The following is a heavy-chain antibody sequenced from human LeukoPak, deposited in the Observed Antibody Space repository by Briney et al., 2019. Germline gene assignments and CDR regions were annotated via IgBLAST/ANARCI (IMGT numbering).Heavy chain of an antibody. CDR2: ISGSGGST. J-gene: IGHJ4*02. V-gene: IGHV3-23*01. CDR3: ARAEWGYDSSGFPIDY. D-gene: IGHD3-22*01. Sequence: QPGGSLRLSCAASGFTFSSYAMSWVRQAPGKGLEWVSAISGSGGSTYYADSVKGRFPISRDNSKNTLFLQMNSLRAEDTAVYYCARAEWGYDSSGFPIDYWGQGTLVTVSS. CDR1: GFTFSSYA.